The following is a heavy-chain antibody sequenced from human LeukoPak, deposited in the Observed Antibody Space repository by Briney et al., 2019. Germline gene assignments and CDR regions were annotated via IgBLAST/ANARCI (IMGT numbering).Heavy chain of an antibody. J-gene: IGHJ4*02. V-gene: IGHV1-69*04. CDR1: GGTFSSYA. CDR3: ARDSRGHSGYDSY. D-gene: IGHD5-12*01. Sequence: SVKVSCKASGGTFSSYAISWVRQAPGQGREWRGRIIPILGIENHAQKFQGRVTITADKSTSTAYMELSSLSSEDTAVYYCARDSRGHSGYDSYWGQGTLVTVSS. CDR2: IIPILGIE.